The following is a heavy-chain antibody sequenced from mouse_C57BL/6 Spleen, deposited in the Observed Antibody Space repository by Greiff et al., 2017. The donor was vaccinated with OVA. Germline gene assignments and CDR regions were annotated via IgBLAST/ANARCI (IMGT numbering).Heavy chain of an antibody. D-gene: IGHD2-4*01. Sequence: QVQLQQSGAELVRPGASVTLSCKASGYTFTDYEMHWVKQTPVHGLEWIGAIDPETGGTAYNQKFKGKAILTADKSSSTAYMELHSLTSEDSAVYYCTLSHYDYDLVYWGQGTTLTVSS. V-gene: IGHV1-15*01. J-gene: IGHJ2*01. CDR2: IDPETGGT. CDR1: GYTFTDYE. CDR3: TLSHYDYDLVY.